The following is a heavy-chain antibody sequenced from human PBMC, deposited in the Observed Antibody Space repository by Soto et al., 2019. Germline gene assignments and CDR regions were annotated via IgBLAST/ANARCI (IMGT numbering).Heavy chain of an antibody. D-gene: IGHD5-18*01. CDR1: GFTFSSYA. J-gene: IGHJ4*02. CDR2: ISGSGGST. V-gene: IGHV3-23*01. CDR3: ASDGTESFVPNTAMVDY. Sequence: VGSLRLSCAASGFTFSSYAMSWVRQAPGKGLEWVSAISGSGGSTYYADSVEGRFTISRDNSKNTLYLQMNSLRAEDTAVYYCASDGTESFVPNTAMVDYWGQGTLVTVSS.